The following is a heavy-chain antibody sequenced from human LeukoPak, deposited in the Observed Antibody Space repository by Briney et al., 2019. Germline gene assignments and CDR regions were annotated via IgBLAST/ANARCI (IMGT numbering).Heavy chain of an antibody. D-gene: IGHD2-15*01. CDR3: ARHYCSGDNCYYFDY. Sequence: SETLSLTCTVSGGSISSYYWSWIRQPPGKGLEWIGYIYYSGNTNYNPSLKSRVTISVDTSKNQFSLKLSSVTAADTAVYYCARHYCSGDNCYYFDYWGQGTLVTISS. CDR1: GGSISSYY. CDR2: IYYSGNT. J-gene: IGHJ4*02. V-gene: IGHV4-59*01.